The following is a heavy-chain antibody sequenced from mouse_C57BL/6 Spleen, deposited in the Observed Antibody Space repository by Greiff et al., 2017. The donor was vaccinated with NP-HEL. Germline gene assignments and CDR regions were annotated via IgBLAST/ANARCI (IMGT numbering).Heavy chain of an antibody. CDR1: GYAFSSSW. J-gene: IGHJ1*03. Sequence: VKLQESGPELVKPGASVKISCKASGYAFSSSWMNWVKQRPGKGLEWIGRIYPGDGDTNYNGKFKGKATLTADKSSSTAYMQLSSLTSEDSAVYFCARSYYDYGWYFDVWGTGTTVTVSS. CDR3: ARSYYDYGWYFDV. D-gene: IGHD2-4*01. V-gene: IGHV1-82*01. CDR2: IYPGDGDT.